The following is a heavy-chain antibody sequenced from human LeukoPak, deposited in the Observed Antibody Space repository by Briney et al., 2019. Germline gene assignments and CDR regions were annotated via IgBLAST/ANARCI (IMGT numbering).Heavy chain of an antibody. V-gene: IGHV4-61*02. CDR1: GGSIISGSYY. Sequence: PSETLSLTCTVSGGSIISGSYYWSWIRQPAGKGLEWIGRIYTTGSANYNPSLKSRVSISADMSKNQFSLRLTSVTAADTAVYYCARSFTMKVDAFDMWGQGTMVTVSS. D-gene: IGHD3-22*01. J-gene: IGHJ3*02. CDR3: ARSFTMKVDAFDM. CDR2: IYTTGSA.